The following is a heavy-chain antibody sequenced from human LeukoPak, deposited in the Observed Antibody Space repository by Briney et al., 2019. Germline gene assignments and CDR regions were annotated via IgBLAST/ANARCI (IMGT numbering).Heavy chain of an antibody. V-gene: IGHV1-18*01. D-gene: IGHD6-19*01. CDR2: ISAYNGNT. CDR3: ARVGWGSWFDP. J-gene: IGHJ5*02. Sequence: SYGISWVRQAPGQGLEWTGWISAYNGNTNYVQKLQGRVTMTTDTSTSTAYMELRSLRSDDTAVYYCARVGWGSWFDPWGQGTLVTVSS. CDR1: SYG.